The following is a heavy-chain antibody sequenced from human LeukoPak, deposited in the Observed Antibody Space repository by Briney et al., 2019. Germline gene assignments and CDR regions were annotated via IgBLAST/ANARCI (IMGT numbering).Heavy chain of an antibody. V-gene: IGHV4-39*01. Sequence: PSETLSLTCSVSGGSITSTIHYWAWNPPPQGQGLEWIATVYCNGITYYNASLERRVTMSVDTSRNQFSRRLNSVSAADTSVYYCARQPTVKRGAVASNFDYWGQGTLVTVSA. J-gene: IGHJ4*02. CDR2: VYCNGIT. CDR1: GGSITSTIHY. CDR3: ARQPTVKRGAVASNFDY. D-gene: IGHD6-19*01.